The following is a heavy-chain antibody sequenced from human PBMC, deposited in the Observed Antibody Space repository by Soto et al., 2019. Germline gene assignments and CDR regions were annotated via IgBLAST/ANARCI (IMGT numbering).Heavy chain of an antibody. D-gene: IGHD3-3*01. V-gene: IGHV5-51*01. CDR2: IYPGDSDT. Sequence: GESLKISCKGSGYSFTSYWIGWVRQMPGKGLEWMGIIYPGDSDTRYSPSFQGQVTISADKSISTAYLQWSSLKASDTAMYYCARFLEFCSGYLSDHNWFDPWGQGTLVTVSS. CDR1: GYSFTSYW. CDR3: ARFLEFCSGYLSDHNWFDP. J-gene: IGHJ5*02.